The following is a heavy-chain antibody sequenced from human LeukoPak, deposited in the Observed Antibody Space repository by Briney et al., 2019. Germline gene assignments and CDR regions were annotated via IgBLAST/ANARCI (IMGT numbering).Heavy chain of an antibody. J-gene: IGHJ4*02. CDR1: GYTFTGYH. D-gene: IGHD2-2*01. Sequence: GSVKVSCKASGYTFTGYHMHWVRQAPGQGLEWMGRINPNSGDTNYAQKFQGRVTMTRDTSISTAYMELSRLRSDDTAVYYCARDYCSSTSCLFDYWGQGTLVTVSS. CDR3: ARDYCSSTSCLFDY. CDR2: INPNSGDT. V-gene: IGHV1-2*06.